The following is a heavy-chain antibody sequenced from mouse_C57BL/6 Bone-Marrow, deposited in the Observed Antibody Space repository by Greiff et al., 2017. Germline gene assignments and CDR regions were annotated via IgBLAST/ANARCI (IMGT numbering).Heavy chain of an antibody. CDR3: ATLYGSSPFDY. V-gene: IGHV3-6*01. Sequence: EVKLVESGPGLVKPSQSLSLTCSVTGYSITSGYYWNWIRQFPGNKLEWMGYISYDGSNNYNPSLKNRISITRDTSKNQFFLKLNSVTTEDTATYYCATLYGSSPFDYWGQGTTLTVSS. D-gene: IGHD1-1*01. CDR2: ISYDGSN. CDR1: GYSITSGYY. J-gene: IGHJ2*01.